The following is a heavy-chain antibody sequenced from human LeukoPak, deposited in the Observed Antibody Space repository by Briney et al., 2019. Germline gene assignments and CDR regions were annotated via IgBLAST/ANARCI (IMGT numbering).Heavy chain of an antibody. CDR1: GFTFSSYV. CDR2: ISYDGSNK. CDR3: ARGLTATGSLFDP. Sequence: PGGSLILSCAASGFTFSSYVMHWVRLAPGKGLEWVVLISYDGSNKYYADSVKGRFTISRDNPKNTLFLQMNSLRAEDSAVYYCARGLTATGSLFDPWGQGTLVTVSS. J-gene: IGHJ5*02. D-gene: IGHD3-9*01. V-gene: IGHV3-30-3*01.